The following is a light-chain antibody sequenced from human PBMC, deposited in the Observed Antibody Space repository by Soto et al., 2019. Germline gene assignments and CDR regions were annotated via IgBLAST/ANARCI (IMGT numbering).Light chain of an antibody. Sequence: EIVMTQSPATLSVSPGERATLSCRASQSVSNKLAWYQQKPGQAPSLLIYGSSTRATGIPARFSGSGSGTEFTLTISRLQSEDFAVYYCQQYNNWPQTFGQGTKVEIK. CDR2: GSS. CDR3: QQYNNWPQT. V-gene: IGKV3-15*01. CDR1: QSVSNK. J-gene: IGKJ1*01.